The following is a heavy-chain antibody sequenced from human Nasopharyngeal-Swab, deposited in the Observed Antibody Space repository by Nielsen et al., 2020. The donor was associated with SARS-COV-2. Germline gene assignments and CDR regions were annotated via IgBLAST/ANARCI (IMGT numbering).Heavy chain of an antibody. D-gene: IGHD1-7*01. Sequence: GESLKISCAASGFTFSRYGMHWVRQAPGKGLEWVAVISFDGGHKYFAESVKGRFTISRDNSKNSLYLQMDSLRADDTAVYYCARDEGTKIMKQDFWGQGTPVTVSS. CDR3: ARDEGTKIMKQDF. CDR2: ISFDGGHK. J-gene: IGHJ4*02. CDR1: GFTFSRYG. V-gene: IGHV3-30*03.